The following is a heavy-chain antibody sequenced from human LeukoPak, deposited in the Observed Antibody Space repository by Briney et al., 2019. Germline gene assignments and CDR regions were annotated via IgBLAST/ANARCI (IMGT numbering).Heavy chain of an antibody. CDR3: ASPLGGYDSSGPDAFDI. V-gene: IGHV1-69*02. D-gene: IGHD3-22*01. J-gene: IGHJ3*02. CDR1: GGTFSSYT. Sequence: SVKLSFTASGGTFSSYTISWVRHAPGQGLEWMGRIIPILGIANYAQKFQGRVTITADKSTSTAYMELSSLRSEDTAVYYCASPLGGYDSSGPDAFDIWGQGTMVTVSS. CDR2: IIPILGIA.